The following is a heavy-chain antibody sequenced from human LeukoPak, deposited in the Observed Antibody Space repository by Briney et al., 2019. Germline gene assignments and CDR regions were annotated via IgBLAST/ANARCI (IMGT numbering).Heavy chain of an antibody. J-gene: IGHJ4*02. V-gene: IGHV3-23*01. CDR1: GFTFSNYA. CDR2: ISGDGSYT. Sequence: PGGSLRLSCAASGFTFSNYAMSWVRQAPGKGLEWVSAISGDGSYTYYADPVKGRFTISRDNSKSTLNLQMNSLRVEDTAVYYCANTYAHYRDLTDYRGQGTLVTVSS. D-gene: IGHD1-26*01. CDR3: ANTYAHYRDLTDY.